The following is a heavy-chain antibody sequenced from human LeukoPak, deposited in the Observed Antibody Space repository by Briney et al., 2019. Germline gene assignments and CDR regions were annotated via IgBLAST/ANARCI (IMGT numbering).Heavy chain of an antibody. CDR1: GGSISSTSYY. D-gene: IGHD3-22*01. CDR2: IYYSGST. V-gene: IGHV4-39*01. Sequence: SETLSLTRAVSGGSISSTSYYWAWIRQPPGKGLEWIGTIYYSGSTYHNPSLKSRVTLSVDTSRNQFSLRLSSADAADTAVYYCAKAGVRYFDSSGLYAFDFWGQGTTVTVSS. J-gene: IGHJ3*01. CDR3: AKAGVRYFDSSGLYAFDF.